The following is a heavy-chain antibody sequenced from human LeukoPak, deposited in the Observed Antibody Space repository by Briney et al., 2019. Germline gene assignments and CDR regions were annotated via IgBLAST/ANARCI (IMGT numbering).Heavy chain of an antibody. V-gene: IGHV3-23*01. Sequence: GGSLRLSCAASGFTFSSYSMTWVRQIPGKGLESVSVISASGGTTDYADSLRGRFTISRDNSKTTLYLQMNSLRVEDTAIYYCAKCSLTRYRGSFDIWGQGTTVTVSS. CDR2: ISASGGTT. CDR3: AKCSLTRYRGSFDI. CDR1: GFTFSSYS. J-gene: IGHJ3*02. D-gene: IGHD2-2*02.